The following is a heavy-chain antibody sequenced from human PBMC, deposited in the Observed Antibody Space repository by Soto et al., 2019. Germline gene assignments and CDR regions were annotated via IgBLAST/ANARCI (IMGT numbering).Heavy chain of an antibody. Sequence: PGGSLRLSCAASGFTFSSYAMSWVRQAPGKGLEWVSAISGSGGSTYYADSVKGRFTISRDNSKNTLYLQMNSLRAEDTAVYYCAKDRVVGADSYNWFDPWGQGTLVTVSS. CDR2: ISGSGGST. J-gene: IGHJ5*02. CDR3: AKDRVVGADSYNWFDP. CDR1: GFTFSSYA. V-gene: IGHV3-23*01. D-gene: IGHD1-26*01.